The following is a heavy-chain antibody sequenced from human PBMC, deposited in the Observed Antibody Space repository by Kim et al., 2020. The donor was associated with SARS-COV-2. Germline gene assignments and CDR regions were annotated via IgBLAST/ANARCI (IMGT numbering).Heavy chain of an antibody. CDR3: APLPTMIVVVTASVFDY. D-gene: IGHD3-22*01. CDR1: GFTFSSYA. J-gene: IGHJ4*02. CDR2: ISGSGGST. Sequence: GGSLRLSCAASGFTFSSYAMSWVRQAPGKGLEWVSAISGSGGSTYYADSVKGRFTISRDNSKNTLYLQMNSLRAEDTAVYYCAPLPTMIVVVTASVFDYWGQGTLVTVSS. V-gene: IGHV3-23*01.